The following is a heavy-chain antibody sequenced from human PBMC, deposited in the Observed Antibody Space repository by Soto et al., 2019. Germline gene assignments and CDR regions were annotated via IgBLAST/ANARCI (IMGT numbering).Heavy chain of an antibody. D-gene: IGHD5-18*01. CDR1: GGSFSGYY. J-gene: IGHJ6*02. Sequence: SETLSLTCAVYGGSFSGYYWSWIRQPPGKGLEWIGEINHSGSTNYNPSLKSRVTISVDTSKNQFSLKLSSVTAADTAVYYCARERRGYSYGFGMDVWGQGTTVTVSS. V-gene: IGHV4-34*01. CDR2: INHSGST. CDR3: ARERRGYSYGFGMDV.